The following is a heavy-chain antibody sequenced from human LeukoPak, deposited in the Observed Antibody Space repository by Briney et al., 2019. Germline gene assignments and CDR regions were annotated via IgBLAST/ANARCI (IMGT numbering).Heavy chain of an antibody. D-gene: IGHD4-17*01. J-gene: IGHJ4*02. V-gene: IGHV4-39*07. CDR2: IYYSVST. CDR1: GGSISSSSYY. CDR3: ARVPTVTFFDY. Sequence: PSETLSLTCTVSGGSISSSSYYWGWIRQPPGKGLEWIGSIYYSVSTYYNPSLKSRVTISVDTSKNQFSLKLSSVTAADTAVYYCARVPTVTFFDYWGQGTLVTVSS.